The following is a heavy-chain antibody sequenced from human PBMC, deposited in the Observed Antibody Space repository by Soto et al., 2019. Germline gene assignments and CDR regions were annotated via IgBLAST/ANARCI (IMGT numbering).Heavy chain of an antibody. CDR1: GYTFTSYG. V-gene: IGHV1-18*01. Sequence: GASVKVSCKASGYTFTSYGISWVQQAPGQGLEWMGWISAYNGNTNYAQKLQGRVTMTTDTSTSTAYMELRSLRSDDTAVYYCARECSSTSCYDYYYYGMDVWGQGTTVTVSS. D-gene: IGHD2-2*01. CDR3: ARECSSTSCYDYYYYGMDV. CDR2: ISAYNGNT. J-gene: IGHJ6*02.